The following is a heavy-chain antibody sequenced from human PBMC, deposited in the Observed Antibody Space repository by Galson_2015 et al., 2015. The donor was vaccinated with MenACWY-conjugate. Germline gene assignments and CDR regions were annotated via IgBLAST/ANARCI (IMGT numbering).Heavy chain of an antibody. CDR3: TRDRKGLIASVPSNWFDP. CDR1: GFTFSNYW. V-gene: IGHV3-74*01. Sequence: SRRLSCAASGFTFSNYWMHWVRQTPGKGLVWVSRINRDGTSTTYADSVKGRFTISRDNAKNTLILQMHSLRVEDTAVYYCTRDRKGLIASVPSNWFDPWGQGTLVTVSS. D-gene: IGHD2/OR15-2a*01. CDR2: INRDGTST. J-gene: IGHJ5*02.